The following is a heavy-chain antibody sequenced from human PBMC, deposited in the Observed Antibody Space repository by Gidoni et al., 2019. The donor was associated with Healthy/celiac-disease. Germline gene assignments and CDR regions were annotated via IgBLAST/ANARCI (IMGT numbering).Heavy chain of an antibody. CDR2: INHSGST. CDR1: GGSFSGYY. D-gene: IGHD6-13*01. V-gene: IGHV4-34*01. CDR3: ARAPYRGLYSSRFDY. Sequence: QVQLQQWGAGLLKPSETLSLTCAVYGGSFSGYYWSWIRQPPGKGLEWIGEINHSGSTNYNPSLKSRVTISVDTSKNQFSLKLSSVTAADTAVYYCARAPYRGLYSSRFDYWGQGTLVTVSS. J-gene: IGHJ4*02.